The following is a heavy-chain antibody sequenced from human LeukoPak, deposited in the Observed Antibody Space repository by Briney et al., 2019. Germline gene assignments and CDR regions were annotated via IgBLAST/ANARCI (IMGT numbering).Heavy chain of an antibody. V-gene: IGHV3-23*01. D-gene: IGHD3-3*01. CDR1: GFTFSSYA. J-gene: IGHJ4*02. CDR2: ISGSGGST. CDR3: AKDRTISGYTPLS. Sequence: PGGSLRLSCAASGFTFSSYAMSWVRQAPGKGLEWVSAISGSGGSTYYADSVKGRFTISRDNSKNTLHLQMNSLRAEDTAVYYCAKDRTISGYTPLSWGQGILVTVSS.